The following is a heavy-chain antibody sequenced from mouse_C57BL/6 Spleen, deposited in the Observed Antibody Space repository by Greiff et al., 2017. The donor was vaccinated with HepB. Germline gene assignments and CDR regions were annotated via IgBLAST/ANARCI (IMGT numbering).Heavy chain of an antibody. V-gene: IGHV8-12*01. CDR3: ARIYDGYYADYFDY. D-gene: IGHD2-3*01. CDR1: GFSLSTSGMG. J-gene: IGHJ2*01. CDR2: LYWDDDK. Sequence: QVTLKVSGPGILQSSQTLSLTCSFSGFSLSTSGMGVGWIRQPSGKGLEWRAHLYWDDDKRYNPSLKSRLTISKDTSRNQVFLKITSVDTADTASYYCARIYDGYYADYFDYWGQGTTLTVSS.